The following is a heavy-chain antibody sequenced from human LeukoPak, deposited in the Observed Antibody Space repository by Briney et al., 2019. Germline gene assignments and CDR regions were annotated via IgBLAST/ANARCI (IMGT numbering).Heavy chain of an antibody. CDR3: ARDRAWNYFDY. J-gene: IGHJ4*02. D-gene: IGHD3-3*01. CDR2: ISNDGSRK. V-gene: IGHV3-30*03. CDR1: GFTLSSYS. Sequence: GGSLRLSCAASGFTLSSYSMNWVRQAPGKGLEWVAIISNDGSRKYYGHSVEGRFTISRDNSKNTLYLQMDSLRAEDTAVYYCARDRAWNYFDYWGQGTLVTVSS.